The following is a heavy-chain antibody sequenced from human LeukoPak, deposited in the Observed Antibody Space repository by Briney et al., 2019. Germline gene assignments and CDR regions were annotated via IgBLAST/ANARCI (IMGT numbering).Heavy chain of an antibody. D-gene: IGHD2-21*01. J-gene: IGHJ4*02. Sequence: GESLKISCKGSGYKFSSYWVGWVRQMPGKGLEWMAIIYPGDSDTRYSPSFQGQVTISADKSISTAYLQWSSLKASDTAMYYCARSDLVPWYYFDYWGQGTLVTVSS. CDR3: ARSDLVPWYYFDY. CDR1: GYKFSSYW. V-gene: IGHV5-51*01. CDR2: IYPGDSDT.